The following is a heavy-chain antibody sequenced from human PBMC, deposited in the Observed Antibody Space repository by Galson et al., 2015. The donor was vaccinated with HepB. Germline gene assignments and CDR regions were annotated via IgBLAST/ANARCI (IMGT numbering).Heavy chain of an antibody. V-gene: IGHV3-30-3*01. CDR1: GFTFSSYA. J-gene: IGHJ5*02. CDR2: ISYDGSNK. CDR3: ARRGRVYCSGGSCYLDP. D-gene: IGHD2-15*01. Sequence: SLRLSCAASGFTFSSYAMHWVRQAPGKGLEWVAVISYDGSNKYYADSVKGRFTISRDNSKNTLYLQMNSLRAEDTAVYYCARRGRVYCSGGSCYLDPWGQGTLVTVSS.